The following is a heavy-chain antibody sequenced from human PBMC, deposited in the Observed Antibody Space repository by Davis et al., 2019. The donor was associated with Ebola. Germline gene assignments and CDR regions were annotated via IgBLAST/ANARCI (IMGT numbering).Heavy chain of an antibody. Sequence: GSLRLSCVASGFTFTTYSMSWVRQAPGKALEWVSSISSDSDYIYYADSAKGRFTISRDNAKNSLYLQMNSLRAEDTAVYYCARDGLSLAAAGTYGYWGQGTLVTVSS. D-gene: IGHD6-13*01. CDR3: ARDGLSLAAAGTYGY. CDR1: GFTFTTYS. V-gene: IGHV3-21*01. CDR2: ISSDSDYI. J-gene: IGHJ4*02.